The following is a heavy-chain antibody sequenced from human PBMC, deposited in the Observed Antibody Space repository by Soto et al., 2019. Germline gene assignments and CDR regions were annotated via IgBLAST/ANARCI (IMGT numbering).Heavy chain of an antibody. D-gene: IGHD3-9*01. V-gene: IGHV1-18*01. Sequence: GASVKVSCKASGYTFSGYGISWVREAPGQGLEWMGYISGYNGKTNYAQKFQGRVTMTIDTSTSTAYMELTSLRSDDSAVYYCARRGLTGGTYDYYCGLDVCGQGTTVTLS. CDR1: GYTFSGYG. CDR2: ISGYNGKT. CDR3: ARRGLTGGTYDYYCGLDV. J-gene: IGHJ6*02.